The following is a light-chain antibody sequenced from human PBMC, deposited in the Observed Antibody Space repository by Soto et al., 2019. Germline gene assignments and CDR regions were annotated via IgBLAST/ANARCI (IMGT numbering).Light chain of an antibody. Sequence: EIVLTQSPATLSLSPGERATLSCGAIQSVSSSYLAWYQQKPGVAPRLLIYDASSRATGIPDRFSGSGSGTDFTLTISRLEPEDFAVYYCQQYGSSPYTFGQGTKLEIK. CDR1: QSVSSSY. CDR2: DAS. J-gene: IGKJ2*01. V-gene: IGKV3D-20*01. CDR3: QQYGSSPYT.